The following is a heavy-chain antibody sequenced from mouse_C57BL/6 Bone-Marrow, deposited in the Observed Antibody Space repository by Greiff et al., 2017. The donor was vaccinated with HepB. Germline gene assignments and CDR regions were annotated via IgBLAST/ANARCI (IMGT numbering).Heavy chain of an antibody. J-gene: IGHJ4*01. D-gene: IGHD2-12*01. CDR2: IYPGSGST. CDR3: ARDGYRYYLDY. V-gene: IGHV1-55*01. Sequence: VQLQQSGAELVKPGASVKMSCKASGYTFTSYWIPWVRQRPGQGLEWIGDIYPGSGSTNYNEKFKSKATLTVDTSSSTAYMQLSSLTSEDSAVYYCARDGYRYYLDYWGQGTSVTVSS. CDR1: GYTFTSYW.